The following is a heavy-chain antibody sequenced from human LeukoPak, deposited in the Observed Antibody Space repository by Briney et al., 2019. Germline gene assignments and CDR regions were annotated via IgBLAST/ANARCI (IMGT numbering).Heavy chain of an antibody. V-gene: IGHV3-30*18. CDR1: GFTFSSYG. Sequence: PGGSLRLSCAASGFTFSSYGMHWVRQAPGKGLEWVAVISYDGSNKYYADSVKGRFTISRDNSKNTLYLQMNSLRAEDTAVYYCAKAEAWYYYDSSGYYFDYWGQGTLVTVSS. J-gene: IGHJ4*02. CDR2: ISYDGSNK. CDR3: AKAEAWYYYDSSGYYFDY. D-gene: IGHD3-22*01.